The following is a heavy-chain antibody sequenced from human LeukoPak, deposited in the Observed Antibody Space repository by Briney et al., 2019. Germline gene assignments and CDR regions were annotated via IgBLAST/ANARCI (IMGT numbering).Heavy chain of an antibody. V-gene: IGHV1-46*01. J-gene: IGHJ6*02. D-gene: IGHD6-25*01. CDR1: KYTFTSYY. Sequence: ASVKVSCKASKYTFTSYYMHWVRQAPGQGLEWMGIINPSGGSTSYAQKFQGRVTMTRDTSTSTAYMELSSLRSEDTAVYYCARDRLEDYYYYGMDVWGQGTTVTVSS. CDR2: INPSGGST. CDR3: ARDRLEDYYYYGMDV.